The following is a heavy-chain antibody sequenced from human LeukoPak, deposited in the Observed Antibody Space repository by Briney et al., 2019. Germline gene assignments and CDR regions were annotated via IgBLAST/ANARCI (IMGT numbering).Heavy chain of an antibody. CDR1: GGTFSSYA. CDR3: ARVTACRYCSGGSFMNWFDP. J-gene: IGHJ5*02. D-gene: IGHD2-15*01. CDR2: IIPIFGTA. V-gene: IGHV1-69*05. Sequence: ASVKVSCKASGGTFSSYAISWVRQAPGQGLEWMGGIIPIFGTANYAQKFQGRVTITTDESTSTAYMELSSLRSGDTAVYYCARVTACRYCSGGSFMNWFDPWGQGTLVTVSS.